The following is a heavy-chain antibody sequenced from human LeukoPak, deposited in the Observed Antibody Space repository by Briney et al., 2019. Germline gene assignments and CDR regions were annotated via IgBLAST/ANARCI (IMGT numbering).Heavy chain of an antibody. CDR3: ARDPYSGSYYGTEYFQH. D-gene: IGHD1-26*01. CDR1: GFTFSSYS. CDR2: ISSTSNYI. V-gene: IGHV3-21*01. Sequence: PGGSLRLSCAASGFTFSSYSMNWVRQAPGKGLEWVSSISSTSNYIYYAGSVKGRFTISRDNSKNTLYLQMNSLRAEDTAVYYCARDPYSGSYYGTEYFQHWGQGTLVTVSS. J-gene: IGHJ1*01.